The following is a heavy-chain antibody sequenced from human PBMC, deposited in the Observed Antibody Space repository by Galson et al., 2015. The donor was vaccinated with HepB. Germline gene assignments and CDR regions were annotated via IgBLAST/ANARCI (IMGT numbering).Heavy chain of an antibody. Sequence: SLRLSCAASGFTFDDYIMHWVRQAPGKRLEWASLISWDGDHKYYADSVKGRFTISRDNIKNSLYLQMNSLSTEDTAVYYCARGRGVQLWTPDYWGQGTLVTVSS. CDR3: ARGRGVQLWTPDY. D-gene: IGHD1-1*01. CDR1: GFTFDDYI. V-gene: IGHV3-43*01. CDR2: ISWDGDHK. J-gene: IGHJ4*02.